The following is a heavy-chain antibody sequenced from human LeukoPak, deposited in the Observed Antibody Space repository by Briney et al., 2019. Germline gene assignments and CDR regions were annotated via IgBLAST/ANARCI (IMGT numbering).Heavy chain of an antibody. CDR1: GGSISSGGYY. D-gene: IGHD2-15*01. Sequence: PSQTLSFTCTVSGGSISSGGYYWSWIRQHPGKGLEWIGYIYYSGSTYYNPSLKSRVTISVDTSKNQFSLKLSSVTAADTAVYYCATHPPKVCTGGSCTDYWGQGTLVTVSS. V-gene: IGHV4-31*03. J-gene: IGHJ4*02. CDR2: IYYSGST. CDR3: ATHPPKVCTGGSCTDY.